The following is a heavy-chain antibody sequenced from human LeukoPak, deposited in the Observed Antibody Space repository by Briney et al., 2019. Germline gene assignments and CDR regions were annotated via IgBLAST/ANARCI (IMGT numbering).Heavy chain of an antibody. CDR1: GGTFSSYA. CDR2: IIPIFGTA. CDR3: ARGGGYSPHFDY. D-gene: IGHD3-10*01. J-gene: IGHJ4*02. V-gene: IGHV1-69*13. Sequence: SVKVSCKASGGTFSSYAISWVRQAPGQGLEWMGGIIPIFGTANYAQKFQGRVTITADESTSTAYMELGSLRSEDTAVYYCARGGGYSPHFDYWGQGTLVTVSS.